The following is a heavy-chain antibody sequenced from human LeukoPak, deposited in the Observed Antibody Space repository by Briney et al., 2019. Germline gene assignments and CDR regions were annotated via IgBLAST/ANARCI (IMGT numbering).Heavy chain of an antibody. CDR3: ARDRERVVATMGYY. J-gene: IGHJ4*02. CDR2: ISAYNGNT. D-gene: IGHD5-12*01. CDR1: GYTFTSYG. Sequence: ASVTVSCKASGYTFTSYGISWVRQAPGQGLEWMGWISAYNGNTNYAQKLQGRVTMTTDTSTSTAYMELRSLRSDDTAVYYCARDRERVVATMGYYWGQGTLVTVSS. V-gene: IGHV1-18*01.